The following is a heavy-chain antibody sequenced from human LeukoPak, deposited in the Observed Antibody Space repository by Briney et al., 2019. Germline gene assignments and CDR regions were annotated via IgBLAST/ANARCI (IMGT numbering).Heavy chain of an antibody. Sequence: PSETLSLTCTVSGDSISSNSYYWSWIRQPAGKGLEWIGRIYSSGSTNYNPSLKSRVTISVDTSKNQFSLKLSSVTAADTAVYFCALQLFRAGVHGLQRWSQGTLVTVSS. D-gene: IGHD2-21*01. CDR2: IYSSGST. CDR1: GDSISSNSYY. J-gene: IGHJ1*01. V-gene: IGHV4-61*02. CDR3: ALQLFRAGVHGLQR.